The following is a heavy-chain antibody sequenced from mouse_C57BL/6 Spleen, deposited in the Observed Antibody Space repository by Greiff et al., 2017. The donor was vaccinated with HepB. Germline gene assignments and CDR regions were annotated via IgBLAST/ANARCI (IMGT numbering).Heavy chain of an antibody. CDR1: GYTFTSYW. V-gene: IGHV1-64*01. CDR3: ARVLRVVGGVYFEY. D-gene: IGHD1-1*01. CDR2: IHPNSGST. Sequence: QVQLKQPGAELVKPGASVKLSCKASGYTFTSYWMHWVKQRPGQGLEWIGMIHPNSGSTNYNEKFKSKSTLTVDKSSSKAYMQLSRLTYEDSAVYYCARVLRVVGGVYFEYWGQGTTLTVSS. J-gene: IGHJ2*01.